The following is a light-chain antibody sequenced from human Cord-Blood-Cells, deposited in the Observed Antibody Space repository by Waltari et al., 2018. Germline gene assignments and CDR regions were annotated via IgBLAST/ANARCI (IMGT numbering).Light chain of an antibody. CDR2: GAS. V-gene: IGKV3-20*01. J-gene: IGKJ2*01. Sequence: DIVLSHAPGTLSLSPGARATLSCRASQSVSSSYLAWYQQKPGQAPRLLIYGASSRATGIPDRFSGSGSGTDFTLTISRLEPEDFAVYYCQQYGSSPMYTFGQGTKLEIK. CDR1: QSVSSSY. CDR3: QQYGSSPMYT.